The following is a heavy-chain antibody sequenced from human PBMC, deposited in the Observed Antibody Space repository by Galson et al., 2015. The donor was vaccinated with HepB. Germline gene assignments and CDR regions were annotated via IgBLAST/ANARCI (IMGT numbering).Heavy chain of an antibody. CDR1: GGSFSGYY. CDR2: VNHSAST. V-gene: IGHV4-34*01. CDR3: SRARRMVEPLEY. Sequence: SETLSLTCAVYGGSFSGYYWSWIRQPPGKGLEWIGEVNHSASTNYNPSPKSRVTISVDPSKNQFSLTVTSVTAADTAAYYCSRARRMVEPLEYWSQGTLVTVSS. J-gene: IGHJ4*02. D-gene: IGHD1-14*01.